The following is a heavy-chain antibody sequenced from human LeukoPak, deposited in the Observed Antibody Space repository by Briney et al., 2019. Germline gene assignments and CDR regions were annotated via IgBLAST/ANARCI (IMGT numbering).Heavy chain of an antibody. D-gene: IGHD3-22*01. CDR1: GNSISSDDTY. CDR3: ARASYSYDINGWVPFDY. V-gene: IGHV4-61*02. J-gene: IGHJ4*02. CDR2: IYTSGST. Sequence: PSETLSLTCTVSGNSISSDDTYWSWIRQPAGKGLEWIGRIYTSGSTNYNPSLKSRVTISGDTSKNQFSLRLSSVTAADTAVYYCARASYSYDINGWVPFDYWGQGTLVTVSS.